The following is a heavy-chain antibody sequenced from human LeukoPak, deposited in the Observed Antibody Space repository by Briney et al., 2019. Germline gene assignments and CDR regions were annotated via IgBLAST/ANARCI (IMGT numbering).Heavy chain of an antibody. J-gene: IGHJ4*02. CDR2: IHYSGTT. Sequence: PETLSLTCTVSGGSISDGTYYWGWIRQPPGKGLEWIGTIHYSGTTHYNRSLKSRVTLSVDTSKNQFSLRLSSVTAADTAVYYCARRTTESYSDYWGQGTLVTVST. CDR1: GGSISDGTYY. CDR3: ARRTTESYSDY. D-gene: IGHD1-1*01. V-gene: IGHV4-39*01.